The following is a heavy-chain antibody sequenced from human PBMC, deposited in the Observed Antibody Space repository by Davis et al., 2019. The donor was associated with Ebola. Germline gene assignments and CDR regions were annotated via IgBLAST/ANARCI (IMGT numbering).Heavy chain of an antibody. J-gene: IGHJ6*02. V-gene: IGHV3-74*01. CDR3: ARGSRNMDV. CDR1: GFTFSTYA. Sequence: GESLKISCAGSGFTFSTYAMTWVRQAPGKGLVYVSRISSDGGITSYADSVKGRFTISRDNAKSTLYLQMNSLTAEDTAVYYCARGSRNMDVWGQGTTVTVSS. CDR2: ISSDGGIT.